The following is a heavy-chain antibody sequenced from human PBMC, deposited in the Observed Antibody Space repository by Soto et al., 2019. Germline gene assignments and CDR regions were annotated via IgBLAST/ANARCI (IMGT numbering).Heavy chain of an antibody. V-gene: IGHV3-9*01. CDR1: GFTFEDYA. J-gene: IGHJ5*02. Sequence: EVQLVESGGGLVQPGRSLRLSCAAFGFTFEDYAMHWIRQTPGKGLEWVAGINWNSESIAYGDSVKGRVTISRDNANNPLYLQMDSLRTEDSALYFCAKWRGALAVVSNWFDPWGQGTLVTVSS. CDR2: INWNSESI. CDR3: AKWRGALAVVSNWFDP. D-gene: IGHD3-22*01.